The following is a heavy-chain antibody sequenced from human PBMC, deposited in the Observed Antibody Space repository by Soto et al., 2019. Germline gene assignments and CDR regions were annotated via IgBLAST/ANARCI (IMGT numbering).Heavy chain of an antibody. J-gene: IGHJ6*02. Sequence: PVGSLRLSCAASGFTFSSYAMHWVRQAPGKGLEWVAVISYDGSNKYYADSVKGRFTISRDNSKNTLYLQMNSLRAEDTAVYYCARDGVGAVAGTGYGMDVWGQGTTVTVSS. CDR2: ISYDGSNK. D-gene: IGHD6-19*01. V-gene: IGHV3-30-3*01. CDR1: GFTFSSYA. CDR3: ARDGVGAVAGTGYGMDV.